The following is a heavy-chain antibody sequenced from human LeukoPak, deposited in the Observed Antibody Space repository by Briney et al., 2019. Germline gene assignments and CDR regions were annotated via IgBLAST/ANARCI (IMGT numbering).Heavy chain of an antibody. J-gene: IGHJ4*01. V-gene: IGHV4-61*02. Sequence: RPSETLSLTCTVSGGSISSGGYYWSWIRQPAGKGLEWIGRIYTSGSTNYNPSLKSRVTISIDTSKNQFSLKLSSVTAADTAVYYCERDYYDSSGYYPTCDYWGQGTLVTVSS. CDR3: ERDYYDSSGYYPTCDY. D-gene: IGHD3-22*01. CDR2: IYTSGST. CDR1: GGSISSGGYY.